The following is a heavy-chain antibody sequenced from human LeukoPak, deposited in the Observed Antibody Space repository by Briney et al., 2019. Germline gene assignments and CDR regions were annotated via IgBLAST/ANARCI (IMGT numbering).Heavy chain of an antibody. CDR3: ARGRRYFDWLLPRHNWFDP. J-gene: IGHJ5*02. CDR2: INHSGST. Sequence: SETLSLTCAVYGGSFSGYYWSWIRQPPGKGLEWIGEINHSGSTNYNPSLKSRVTISVDTSKNQFSLKLSSVTAADTAVYYCARGRRYFDWLLPRHNWFDPWGQGTLVTVSS. V-gene: IGHV4-34*01. D-gene: IGHD3-9*01. CDR1: GGSFSGYY.